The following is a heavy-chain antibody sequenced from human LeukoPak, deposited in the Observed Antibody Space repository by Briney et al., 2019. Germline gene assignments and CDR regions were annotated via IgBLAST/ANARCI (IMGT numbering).Heavy chain of an antibody. CDR2: MNPNSGNT. D-gene: IGHD4-23*01. CDR1: GYTFTSYD. V-gene: IGHV1-8*01. Sequence: ASVKVSCKASGYTFTSYDINWVRQATGQGLEWMGWMNPNSGNTGYAQKFQGRVTMTRNTSISTAYMELSSLRSEDTAVYYCARVYRQLRPNYFDYWGQGTLVTVSS. CDR3: ARVYRQLRPNYFDY. J-gene: IGHJ4*02.